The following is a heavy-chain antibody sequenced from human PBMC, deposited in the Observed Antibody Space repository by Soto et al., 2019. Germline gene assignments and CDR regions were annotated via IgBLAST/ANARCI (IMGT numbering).Heavy chain of an antibody. V-gene: IGHV1-8*01. Sequence: QVQLVQSGAEVKKPGASVKVSCKASGYTFTSYEINWVRQATGQGLEGMGWMNPNSGNTGYAQKFQGRVTMTRNTSISTAYKELSSLRSEDTAVYYCARGELQDYYYYCYMDFWGKGTTVTVSS. CDR1: GYTFTSYE. J-gene: IGHJ6*03. CDR3: ARGELQDYYYYCYMDF. CDR2: MNPNSGNT. D-gene: IGHD1-26*01.